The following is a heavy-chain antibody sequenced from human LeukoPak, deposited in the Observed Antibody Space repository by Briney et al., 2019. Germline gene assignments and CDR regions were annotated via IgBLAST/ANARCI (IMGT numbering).Heavy chain of an antibody. V-gene: IGHV3-11*04. J-gene: IGHJ4*02. CDR3: TRFLYPWGFDY. CDR1: GFTFSDYY. CDR2: ISSSGSTI. D-gene: IGHD2-8*01. Sequence: PGGSLRLSCAASGFTFSDYYMSWIRQAPGKGLEWVSYISSSGSTIYYADSVKGRFTMSRDNGKNSLYLQMNSLRAEDTAIYYCTRFLYPWGFDYWGQGTLVTVSS.